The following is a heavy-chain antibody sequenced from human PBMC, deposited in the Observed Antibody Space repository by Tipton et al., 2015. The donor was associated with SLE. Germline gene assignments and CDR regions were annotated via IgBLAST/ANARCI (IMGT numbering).Heavy chain of an antibody. CDR2: INTYSGNT. CDR3: ASDVLGSYSTFDI. CDR1: GHTFSNYD. J-gene: IGHJ3*02. V-gene: IGHV1-18*01. D-gene: IGHD1-26*01. Sequence: QLVQSGAEVKKPGASVKVSCKASGHTFSNYDISWVRQAPGQGLEWLGWINTYSGNTNYAQKVQGRVIMTTDTSTSTTYMELRSLRSDDTAMYYCASDVLGSYSTFDIWGQGTMFSVSS.